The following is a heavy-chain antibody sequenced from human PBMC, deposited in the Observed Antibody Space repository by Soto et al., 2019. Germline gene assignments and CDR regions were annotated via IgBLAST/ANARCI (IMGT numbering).Heavy chain of an antibody. CDR1: GFTFTSSA. CDR3: AASPMYSSGWYFDY. Sequence: GASVKVSCKASGFTFTSSAVQWVRQARGQRLEWIGWIVVGSGNTNYAQKFQERVTITRDMSTSTAYMELSSLRSEDTAVYYCAASPMYSSGWYFDYWGQGTLVTVSS. CDR2: IVVGSGNT. D-gene: IGHD6-19*01. V-gene: IGHV1-58*01. J-gene: IGHJ4*02.